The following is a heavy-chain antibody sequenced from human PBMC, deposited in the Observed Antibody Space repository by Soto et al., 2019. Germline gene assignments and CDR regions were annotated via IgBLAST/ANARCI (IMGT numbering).Heavy chain of an antibody. J-gene: IGHJ4*02. D-gene: IGHD6-19*01. V-gene: IGHV3-30-3*01. CDR3: AREKNSSGWKQAYFDY. CDR1: GFTFSSYA. CDR2: ISYDGSNK. Sequence: GGSVRLSCAASGFTFSSYAMHWVRQAPGKGLEWVAVISYDGSNKYYADSVKGRFTISRDNSKNTLYLQMNSLRAEDTAVYYCAREKNSSGWKQAYFDYWGQGPLFTVSS.